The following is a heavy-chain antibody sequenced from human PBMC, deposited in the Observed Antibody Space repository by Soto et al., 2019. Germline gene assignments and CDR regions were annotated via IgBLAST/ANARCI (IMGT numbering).Heavy chain of an antibody. J-gene: IGHJ4*02. D-gene: IGHD1-7*01. CDR3: ASRDPGTSVDY. CDR1: GGSFTSNNW. Sequence: LSLTCAVSGGSFTSNNWWTWVRQPPGQGLEWIGEIYRTGSTNYNPSLRSRVTTSLDKSENQFSLKVTSLTAADTAVYYCASRDPGTSVDYWGQGTLVTVSS. CDR2: IYRTGST. V-gene: IGHV4-4*02.